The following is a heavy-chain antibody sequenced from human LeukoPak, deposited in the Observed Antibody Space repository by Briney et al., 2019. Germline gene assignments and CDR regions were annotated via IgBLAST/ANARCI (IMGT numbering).Heavy chain of an antibody. V-gene: IGHV4-39*01. Sequence: SETLSLTCTVSGGSISSSSYYWGWIRQPPGKGLEWIGSIYYSGSTYYNPSLKSRVTISVDTSKNQFSLKLSSVTAADTAVYYCARITANYGSGDYWGQGTLVTASS. CDR1: GGSISSSSYY. J-gene: IGHJ4*02. CDR2: IYYSGST. D-gene: IGHD3-10*01. CDR3: ARITANYGSGDY.